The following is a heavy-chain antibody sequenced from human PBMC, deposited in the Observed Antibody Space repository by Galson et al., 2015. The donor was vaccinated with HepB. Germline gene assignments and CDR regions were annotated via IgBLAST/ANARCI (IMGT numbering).Heavy chain of an antibody. CDR2: IYYSGST. CDR3: ARGTRAEWLRRWYYFDY. J-gene: IGHJ4*02. Sequence: SETLSLTCTVSGGSISSYYWSWIRQPPGKGLEWIGYIYYSGSTNYNPSLKSRVTISVDTSKNQFSLKLSSVTAADTAVYYCARGTRAEWLRRWYYFDYWGQGTLVTVSS. D-gene: IGHD5-12*01. CDR1: GGSISSYY. V-gene: IGHV4-59*12.